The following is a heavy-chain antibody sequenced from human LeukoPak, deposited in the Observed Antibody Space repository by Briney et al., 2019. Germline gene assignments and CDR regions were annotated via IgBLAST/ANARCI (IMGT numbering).Heavy chain of an antibody. J-gene: IGHJ3*02. D-gene: IGHD6-13*01. CDR2: IIPILGIA. Sequence: ASVKVSCKASGYTFTSYGISWVRQAPGQGLEWMGRIIPILGIANYAQKFQGRVTITADKSTSTAYMELSSLRSEDTAVYYCARASAGAAAGTSAFDIWGQGTMVTVSS. CDR1: GYTFTSYG. CDR3: ARASAGAAAGTSAFDI. V-gene: IGHV1-69*04.